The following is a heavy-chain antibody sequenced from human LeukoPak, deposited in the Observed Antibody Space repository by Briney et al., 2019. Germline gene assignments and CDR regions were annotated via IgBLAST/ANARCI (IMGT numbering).Heavy chain of an antibody. J-gene: IGHJ4*02. V-gene: IGHV1-18*01. D-gene: IGHD1-26*01. CDR1: GYTFTSYG. CDR2: ISAYNGNT. Sequence: ASVKVSCKASGYTFTSYGISWVRQAPGQGLEWMGWISAYNGNTNYAQKLQGRVTITADESTSTAYMELSSLRSEDTAVYYCARDRNGKVGATDYWGQGTLVTVSS. CDR3: ARDRNGKVGATDY.